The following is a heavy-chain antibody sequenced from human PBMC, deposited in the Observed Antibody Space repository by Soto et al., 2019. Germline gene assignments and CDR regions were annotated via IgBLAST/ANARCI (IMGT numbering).Heavy chain of an antibody. V-gene: IGHV5-10-1*01. Sequence: PGESLKISCKGSGYGFTSYWISWVRQMPGKGLEWIGRIDPSDSYTNYSPSFQGHVTMSADMSISTAYLQWSSLKASDTAMYYCARHYIWRAGDCYYYGMDVWGQGTTVTVSS. CDR2: IDPSDSYT. J-gene: IGHJ6*02. CDR3: ARHYIWRAGDCYYYGMDV. CDR1: GYGFTSYW. D-gene: IGHD6-19*01.